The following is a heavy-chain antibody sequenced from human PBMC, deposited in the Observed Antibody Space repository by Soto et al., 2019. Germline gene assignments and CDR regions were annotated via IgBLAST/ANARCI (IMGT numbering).Heavy chain of an antibody. CDR2: IIPIVGSA. Sequence: QVQLVQSGAEVKKPGSSVKVSCKASGGTFSSYAISWVRQAPGQGLEWMGGIIPIVGSANYAQKFQGRVTITADESTSTAYMELSSLRSGDTAVYYCARSQGSSTSLEIYYYYYYGMDVWGQGTTVTVSS. CDR3: ARSQGSSTSLEIYYYYYYGMDV. D-gene: IGHD2-2*01. V-gene: IGHV1-69*01. J-gene: IGHJ6*02. CDR1: GGTFSSYA.